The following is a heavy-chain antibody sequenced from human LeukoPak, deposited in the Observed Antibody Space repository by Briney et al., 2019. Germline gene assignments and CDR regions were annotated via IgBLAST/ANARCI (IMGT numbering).Heavy chain of an antibody. CDR2: IYYSGST. CDR1: GGSISSSSYY. J-gene: IGHJ4*02. CDR3: ARTSLALWLLSYFDY. D-gene: IGHD5-18*01. V-gene: IGHV4-39*01. Sequence: PSETLSLSCTVSGGSISSSSYYWGGIRQPPGKGLEWIGSIYYSGSTYYNPSLKSRVTISVDTSKNQFSLKLSSVTAADTALYYCARTSLALWLLSYFDYWGQGTLVTVSS.